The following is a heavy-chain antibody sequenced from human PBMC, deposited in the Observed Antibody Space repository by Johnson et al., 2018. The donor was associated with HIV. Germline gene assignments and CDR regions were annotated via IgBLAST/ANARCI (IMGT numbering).Heavy chain of an antibody. CDR1: GFSFSNAW. Sequence: VQLVESGGGVVRPGGSLRLSCAASGFSFSNAWMNWVRQAPGKGLEWVGRIKSKTDGGTTDYAATVKGRFTLSRDDSKNTRFLQMNSLKTEDTALYYCARVKGATNALDIWGPGTLVTVSS. CDR2: IKSKTDGGTT. V-gene: IGHV3-15*01. J-gene: IGHJ3*02. D-gene: IGHD1-26*01. CDR3: ARVKGATNALDI.